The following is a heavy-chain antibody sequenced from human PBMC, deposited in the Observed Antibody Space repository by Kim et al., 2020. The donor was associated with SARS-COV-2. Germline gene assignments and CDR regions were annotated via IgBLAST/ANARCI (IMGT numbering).Heavy chain of an antibody. Sequence: SETLSLTCTVSGGSISSGSYYWSWIRQPAGKGLEWIGRIYTSGSTNYNPSLKSRVTISVDTSKNQFSLKLSSVTAADTAVYYCARARYSYGDRTYYFDYWGQGTLVTVSS. CDR3: ARARYSYGDRTYYFDY. CDR1: GGSISSGSYY. J-gene: IGHJ4*02. D-gene: IGHD5-18*01. V-gene: IGHV4-61*02. CDR2: IYTSGST.